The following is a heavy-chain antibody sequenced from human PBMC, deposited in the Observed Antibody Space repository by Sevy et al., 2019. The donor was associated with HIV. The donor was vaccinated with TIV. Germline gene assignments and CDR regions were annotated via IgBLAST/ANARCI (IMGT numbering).Heavy chain of an antibody. CDR1: GFTFDDYA. D-gene: IGHD3-10*01. V-gene: IGHV3-43D*03. J-gene: IGHJ4*02. Sequence: GGSLRLSCAASGFTFDDYAMHWVRQAPGKGLEWVSLISWDGVSTYYADSVKGRLTISRDNSKNSLYLQMNSLRAEDTALYYCAKDSGGGSYYYGSGSYFDYWGQGTLVTVSS. CDR2: ISWDGVST. CDR3: AKDSGGGSYYYGSGSYFDY.